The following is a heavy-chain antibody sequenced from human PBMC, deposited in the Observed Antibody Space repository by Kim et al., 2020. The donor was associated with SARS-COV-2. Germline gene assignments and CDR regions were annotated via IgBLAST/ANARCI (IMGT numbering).Heavy chain of an antibody. CDR2: IYYSGST. J-gene: IGHJ4*02. D-gene: IGHD5-12*01. CDR1: GGSISSSSYY. V-gene: IGHV4-39*01. CDR3: AISHSGYDSSAAGTMNY. Sequence: SETLSLTCTVSGGSISSSSYYWGWIRQPPGKGLEWIGSIYYSGSTYYNPSLKSRVTISVDTSKNQFSLKLSSVTAADTAVYYCAISHSGYDSSAAGTMNYWGQGTLVTVSS.